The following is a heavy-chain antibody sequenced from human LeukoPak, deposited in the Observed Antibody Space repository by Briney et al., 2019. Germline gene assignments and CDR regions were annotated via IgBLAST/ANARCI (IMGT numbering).Heavy chain of an antibody. CDR1: GFTFSSYA. CDR3: TRAGYFRFDY. D-gene: IGHD5-18*01. J-gene: IGHJ4*02. Sequence: GGSLRLSCAASGFTFSSYAMSWVRQAPGKGLVWVSRINSDGSSTSYADSVKGRFTISRDNAKNTLYLQMSSLRVEDTAVYYCTRAGYFRFDYWGQGTLVTVSS. V-gene: IGHV3-74*01. CDR2: INSDGSST.